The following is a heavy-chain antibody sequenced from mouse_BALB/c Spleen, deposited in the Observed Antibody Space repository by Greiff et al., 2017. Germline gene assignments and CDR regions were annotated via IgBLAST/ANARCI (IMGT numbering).Heavy chain of an antibody. D-gene: IGHD2-3*01. Sequence: EVQLQESGPGLVKPSQSLSLTCTVTGYSITSDYAWNWIRQFPGNKLEWMGYISYSGSTSYNPSLKSRISITRDTSKNQFFLQLNSVTTEDTATYYCARDGYYPWFAYWGQGTLVTVSA. V-gene: IGHV3-2*02. CDR1: GYSITSDYA. CDR2: ISYSGST. CDR3: ARDGYYPWFAY. J-gene: IGHJ3*01.